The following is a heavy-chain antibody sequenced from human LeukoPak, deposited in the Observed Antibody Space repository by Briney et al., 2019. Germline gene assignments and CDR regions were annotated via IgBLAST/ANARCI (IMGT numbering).Heavy chain of an antibody. CDR1: GFTFSNYA. D-gene: IGHD3-3*01. V-gene: IGHV3-30*04. J-gene: IGHJ5*02. CDR3: ARSYFAFWSGSGNWFDP. CDR2: ISCDGSNK. Sequence: GGSLRLSCAASGFTFSNYAMHWVRQAPGKGLEWVAVISCDGSNKYYADAVKGRFTISRDNSKNTLYPQMNSLRAEDTAVYSCARSYFAFWSGSGNWFDPWGQGTLVTVSS.